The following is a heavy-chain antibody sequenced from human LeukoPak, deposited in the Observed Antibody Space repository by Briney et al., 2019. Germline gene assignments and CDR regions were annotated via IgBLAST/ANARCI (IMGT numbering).Heavy chain of an antibody. CDR3: AKSHYFGSGSLHY. CDR1: GFTFSSYA. V-gene: IGHV3-23*01. Sequence: AGGSLRLSCAASGFTFSSYAMSWVRQAPGKGLEWVSAISGSGGSTYYADSVKGRFTISRDNSKNTLYLQMNSLRAEDTAVYYCAKSHYFGSGSLHYWGQGTLVTVSS. J-gene: IGHJ4*02. D-gene: IGHD3-10*01. CDR2: ISGSGGST.